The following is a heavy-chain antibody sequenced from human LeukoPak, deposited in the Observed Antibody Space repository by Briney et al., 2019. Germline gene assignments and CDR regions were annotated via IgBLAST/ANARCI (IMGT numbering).Heavy chain of an antibody. Sequence: GESLKISCKGSGYSFSSYWIGWGRQMPGKGLEWIGIIYPGDSDTRYSPSFQGQVTTSADKSISTAYLQRSSLKASDTAMYYCARSLRLGDPGYIDCWGQGTLVTVSS. CDR2: IYPGDSDT. D-gene: IGHD3-16*01. J-gene: IGHJ4*02. V-gene: IGHV5-51*01. CDR3: ARSLRLGDPGYIDC. CDR1: GYSFSSYW.